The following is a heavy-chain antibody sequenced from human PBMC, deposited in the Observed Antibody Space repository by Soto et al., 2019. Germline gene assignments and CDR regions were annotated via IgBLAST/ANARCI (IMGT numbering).Heavy chain of an antibody. V-gene: IGHV1-69*12. D-gene: IGHD6-19*01. CDR2: IIPIFGTP. J-gene: IGHJ2*01. Sequence: QVQLVQSGTAVKKPGSSVKVSCKASGGTFSRYAISWVRQAPGQGLEWMGGIIPIFGTPNYAQTFQGRVTITADESTSTAYMELRSLRSEDTAVYYCAQTLGLAVSGPGRFDLWGRGTLVTVTS. CDR1: GGTFSRYA. CDR3: AQTLGLAVSGPGRFDL.